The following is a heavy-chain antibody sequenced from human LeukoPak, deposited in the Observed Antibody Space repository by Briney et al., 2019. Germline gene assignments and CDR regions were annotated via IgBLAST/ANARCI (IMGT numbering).Heavy chain of an antibody. D-gene: IGHD3-22*01. J-gene: IGHJ3*02. CDR2: ISGSGGST. CDR3: AGITMIVVVNPAGAFDI. CDR1: GFSFTTYW. Sequence: PGGSLRLSCAASGFSFTTYWMSWVRQAPGKGLEWVSAISGSGGSTYYADSVKGRFTISRDNSKNTLHLQMNSLRAEDTAVYYCAGITMIVVVNPAGAFDIWGQGTMVTVSS. V-gene: IGHV3-23*01.